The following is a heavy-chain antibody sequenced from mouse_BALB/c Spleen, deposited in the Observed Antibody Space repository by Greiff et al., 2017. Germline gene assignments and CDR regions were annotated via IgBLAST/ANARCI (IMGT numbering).Heavy chain of an antibody. CDR3: ERQRYLSS. CDR1: GYTFTSYW. Sequence: QVQLQQSGAELAKPGASVKMSCKASGYTFTSYWMHWVQQRPGQGLEWIGYINPSTGYTEYNQKFKDKATLTADKSSSTAYMQLGSRTSEDSAVYYCERQRYLSSWGQGTLVTVSA. D-gene: IGHD5-1-1*01. CDR2: INPSTGYT. J-gene: IGHJ3*01. V-gene: IGHV1-7*01.